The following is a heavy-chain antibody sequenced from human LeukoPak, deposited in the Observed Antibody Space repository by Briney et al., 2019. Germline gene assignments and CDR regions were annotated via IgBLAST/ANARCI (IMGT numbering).Heavy chain of an antibody. Sequence: PSETLSLTCTVSGGSISSSSYYWGWIRQPPGKGLEWIGSIYYSGSTYYNPSLKSRVTISVDTSKNQFSLKLSSVTAADTAVYYCARSDSSSWYFYFDYWGQGTLVTVSS. CDR2: IYYSGST. V-gene: IGHV4-39*07. CDR3: ARSDSSSWYFYFDY. D-gene: IGHD6-13*01. CDR1: GGSISSSSYY. J-gene: IGHJ4*02.